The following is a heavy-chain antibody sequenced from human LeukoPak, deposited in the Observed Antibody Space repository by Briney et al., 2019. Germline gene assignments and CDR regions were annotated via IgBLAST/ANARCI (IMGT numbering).Heavy chain of an antibody. V-gene: IGHV4-30-2*01. CDR3: ARLSSYAFDI. J-gene: IGHJ3*02. CDR2: IYHSGST. D-gene: IGHD6-13*01. CDR1: GGSISSGGYY. Sequence: PSETLSLTCTVSGGSISSGGYYWSWIRQPPGKGLEWIGYIYHSGSTNYNPSLKSRVTISVDTSKNQFSLKLSSVTAADTAVYYCARLSSYAFDIWGQGTMVTVSS.